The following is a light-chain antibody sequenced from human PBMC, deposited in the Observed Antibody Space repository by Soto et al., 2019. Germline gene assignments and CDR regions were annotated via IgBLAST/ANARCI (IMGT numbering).Light chain of an antibody. Sequence: DIQMTQSPSTLSASVGDRVTITCRASQSISDWLARYQQKPGKAPNLLIYKASSLESGVPSRFSGSGSGTEFTLTISSLEPDDFATYYCQQYNSYWTFGQGTKVDI. CDR1: QSISDW. CDR2: KAS. CDR3: QQYNSYWT. J-gene: IGKJ1*01. V-gene: IGKV1-5*03.